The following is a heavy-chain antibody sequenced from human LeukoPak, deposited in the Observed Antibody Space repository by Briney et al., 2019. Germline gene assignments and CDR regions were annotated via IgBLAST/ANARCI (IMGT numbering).Heavy chain of an antibody. CDR1: GFTFGDYA. V-gene: IGHV3-49*03. CDR3: NGWGGGSYPSFDY. Sequence: GGSLRLSCTASGFTFGDYAMSWFRQAPGKGLEWVGFIRSKAYGGTTEYAASVKGRFTISRDDSKSIAYLQMNSLKTEDTAVYYCNGWGGGSYPSFDYWGQGTLVTVSS. J-gene: IGHJ4*02. CDR2: IRSKAYGGTT. D-gene: IGHD1-26*01.